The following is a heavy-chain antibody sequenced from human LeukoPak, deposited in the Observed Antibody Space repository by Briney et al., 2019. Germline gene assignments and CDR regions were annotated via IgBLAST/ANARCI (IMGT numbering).Heavy chain of an antibody. Sequence: SVKVSCKASGGTFSSYAISWVRQAPGQGIEWMGGIIPIFGTANYAQKFQGRVTITADESTSTAYMELSSLRSEDTAVYYCARSTDLIVGATYFDYWGQGTLVTVSS. CDR2: IIPIFGTA. V-gene: IGHV1-69*13. CDR1: GGTFSSYA. D-gene: IGHD1-26*01. CDR3: ARSTDLIVGATYFDY. J-gene: IGHJ4*02.